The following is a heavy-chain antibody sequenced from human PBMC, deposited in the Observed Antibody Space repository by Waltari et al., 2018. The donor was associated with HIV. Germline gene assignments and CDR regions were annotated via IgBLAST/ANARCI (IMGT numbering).Heavy chain of an antibody. CDR1: RFIFSRYS. V-gene: IGHV3-48*01. CDR2: ISSSSEIK. D-gene: IGHD3-3*01. Sequence: EVKLVESGGGLVQPAGSLRLSCAASRFIFSRYSMNWVRQAPGKGLEWLSYISSSSEIKHYADSVKGRFTISRDNAQKLLYLQMNSLRAEDTAVYYCARDGDTGGSSYYGMDVWGQGTTVTVSS. CDR3: ARDGDTGGSSYYGMDV. J-gene: IGHJ6*02.